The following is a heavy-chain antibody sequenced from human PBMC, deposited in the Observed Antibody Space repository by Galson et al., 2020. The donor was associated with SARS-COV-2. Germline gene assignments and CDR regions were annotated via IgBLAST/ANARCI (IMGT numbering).Heavy chain of an antibody. CDR2: INPNNGDT. CDR1: RYTFTGYY. CDR3: ARDRRDGDNRAFDI. V-gene: IGHV1-2*02. Sequence: ASVKVSCKASRYTFTGYYIHWVRPAPGQGLACMGWINPNNGDTNYAQKFQGRVTMTRDTSISTAYMDPSRLTSDDTAVYYCARDRRDGDNRAFDILGQGTMVTVSS. J-gene: IGHJ3*02.